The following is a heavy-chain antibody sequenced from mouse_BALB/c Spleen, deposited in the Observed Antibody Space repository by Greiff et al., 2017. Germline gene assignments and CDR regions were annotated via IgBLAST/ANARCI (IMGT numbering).Heavy chain of an antibody. J-gene: IGHJ1*01. V-gene: IGHV1-69*02. Sequence: QVQLKQPGAELVKPGAPVKLSCKASGYTFTSYWMNWVKQRPGRGLEWIRRIDPSDSETHYNQKFKDKATLTVDKSSSTAYIQLSSLTSEDSAVYYCARSWDITTAGGWYFDVWGAGTTVTVSS. CDR1: GYTFTSYW. D-gene: IGHD1-2*01. CDR3: ARSWDITTAGGWYFDV. CDR2: IDPSDSET.